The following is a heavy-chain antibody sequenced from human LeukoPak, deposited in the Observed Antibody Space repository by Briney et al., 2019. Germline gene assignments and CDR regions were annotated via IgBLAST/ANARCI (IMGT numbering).Heavy chain of an antibody. Sequence: SETLFLTCTVSRGSILSDSISTYYWSWTRQPPGKELEWNGYIYNSGTTNYTPSRKSRVTISIDTSKNQFSLKLRSVTAADTAVYYCARRFGIWGQGTMVTVSS. D-gene: IGHD3-10*01. CDR2: IYNSGTT. CDR3: ARRFGI. J-gene: IGHJ3*02. V-gene: IGHV4-59*08. CDR1: RGSILSDSISTYY.